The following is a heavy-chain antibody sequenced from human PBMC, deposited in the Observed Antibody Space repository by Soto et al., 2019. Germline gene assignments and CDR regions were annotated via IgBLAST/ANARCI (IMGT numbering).Heavy chain of an antibody. V-gene: IGHV4-31*03. CDR3: ARYRGGGGDY. J-gene: IGHJ4*02. CDR2: IYYSGST. D-gene: IGHD3-10*01. Sequence: QVQLQESGPGLVKPSQTLSLTCTVSGGSISSGGYYWSWIRRHPGKGLEWIGYIYYSGSTYYNPSLKSRVNISVDKSKDQFSLKLSSVTAADTAVYYCARYRGGGGDYWGQGTLVTVSS. CDR1: GGSISSGGYY.